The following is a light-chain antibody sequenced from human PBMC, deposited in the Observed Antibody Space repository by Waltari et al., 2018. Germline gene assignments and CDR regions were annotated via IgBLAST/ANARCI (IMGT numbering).Light chain of an antibody. CDR1: QTISKY. CDR3: QQTYTTPTWT. CDR2: AAS. V-gene: IGKV1-39*01. J-gene: IGKJ1*01. Sequence: DIQMTQSPLSLSASVGDRVTITFRARQTISKYLNWYQQKPGKAPKLLIHAASRLQSGVPSRFSGSGSETEFTLTINSLQLEDCAIYYCQQTYTTPTWTFGQGTRVDIK.